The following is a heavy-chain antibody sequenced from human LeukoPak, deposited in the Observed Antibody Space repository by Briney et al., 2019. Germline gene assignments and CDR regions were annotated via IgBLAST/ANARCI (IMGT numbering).Heavy chain of an antibody. D-gene: IGHD1-1*01. CDR3: ARDRGTWAAVNDAFDI. CDR1: GGTFSSYA. J-gene: IGHJ3*02. CDR2: IIPIFGTA. Sequence: ASVKVSCKASGGTFSSYAISWVRQAPGQGLEWMGGIIPIFGTANYAQKFQGRVTITADESTSTAYMGLSSLRSEDTAVYYCARDRGTWAAVNDAFDIWGQGTMVTVSS. V-gene: IGHV1-69*13.